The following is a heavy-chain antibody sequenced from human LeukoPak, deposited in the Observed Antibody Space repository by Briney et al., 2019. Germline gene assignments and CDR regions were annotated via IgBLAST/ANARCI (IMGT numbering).Heavy chain of an antibody. CDR1: GFTFSTYG. J-gene: IGHJ3*02. Sequence: GGSLRLSCAASGFTFSTYGMHWVRQAPGKGLEWVAFIRYDGSNEYYADSVKGRFTISRDNSKNTLYLQMNSLRAEDTAVYYCAKDLVGAGDAFDIWGQGTMVTVSS. V-gene: IGHV3-30*02. CDR3: AKDLVGAGDAFDI. CDR2: IRYDGSNE. D-gene: IGHD1-26*01.